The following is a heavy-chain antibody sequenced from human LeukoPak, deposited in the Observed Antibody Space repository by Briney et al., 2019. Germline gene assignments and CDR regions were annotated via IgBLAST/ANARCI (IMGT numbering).Heavy chain of an antibody. CDR3: ARHFDHPTGYFDS. J-gene: IGHJ4*02. CDR1: GVSISSGDYY. Sequence: PSDTLSLTCTGTGVSISSGDYYWSWLRQPPGKGLEWIASIYSGGMTFYSPSLKSRLTISADTSRNHFSLRLSAVTAADTALYFCARHFDHPTGYFDSWGQGSLVTVSS. D-gene: IGHD1-14*01. V-gene: IGHV4-39*01. CDR2: IYSGGMT.